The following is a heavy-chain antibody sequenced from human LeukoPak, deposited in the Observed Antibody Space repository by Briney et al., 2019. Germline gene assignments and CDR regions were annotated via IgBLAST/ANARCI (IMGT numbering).Heavy chain of an antibody. V-gene: IGHV3-30*18. D-gene: IGHD3-22*01. CDR1: GFTFSSYG. Sequence: PGGSLRLSCAASGFTFSSYGMHWVRQAPGKGLEWVAVISYDGSNKYYAGSVKGRFTISRDNSKNTLYLQMNSLRAEDTAVYYCAKEDYYDSSGYEYFQHWGQGTLVTVSS. CDR3: AKEDYYDSSGYEYFQH. CDR2: ISYDGSNK. J-gene: IGHJ1*01.